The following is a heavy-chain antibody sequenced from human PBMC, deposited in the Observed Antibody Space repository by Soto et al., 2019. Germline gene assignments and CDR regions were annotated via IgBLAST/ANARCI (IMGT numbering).Heavy chain of an antibody. V-gene: IGHV1-46*01. Sequence: GASVKVSCKASGYTFTSYYMHWVRQAPGQGLEWMGIINPSGGSTSYAQKFQGRVTMTRDTSTSTVYMELSSLRSEDTAVYYCARDPAPTVYDPPYGMDVWGQGTTVTVSS. D-gene: IGHD3-3*01. CDR2: INPSGGST. J-gene: IGHJ6*02. CDR1: GYTFTSYY. CDR3: ARDPAPTVYDPPYGMDV.